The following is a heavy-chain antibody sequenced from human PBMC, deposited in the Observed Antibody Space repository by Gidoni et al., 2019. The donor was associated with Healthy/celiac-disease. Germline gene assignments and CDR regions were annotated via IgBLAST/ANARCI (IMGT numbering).Heavy chain of an antibody. D-gene: IGHD3-3*01. V-gene: IGHV4-59*01. CDR2: IYYSGST. Sequence: QVQLQESGPGLVKPSETLSLTCTASGGSISSYYWSWIRQPPGKGLEWIGYIYYSGSTNYNPSLKSRVTISVDTSKNQFSLKLSSVTAADTAVYYCARAPFFDFWSGYSHRDNYYYYGMDVWGQGTTVTVSS. CDR3: ARAPFFDFWSGYSHRDNYYYYGMDV. J-gene: IGHJ6*02. CDR1: GGSISSYY.